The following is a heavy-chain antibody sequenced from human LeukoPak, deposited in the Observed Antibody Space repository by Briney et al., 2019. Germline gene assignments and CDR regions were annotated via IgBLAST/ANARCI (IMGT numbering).Heavy chain of an antibody. D-gene: IGHD4-17*01. Sequence: PGGSLRLSCAASGFTFTTYSMSWVRQAPGKGLEYVSGINGSSDSTFYADSVKGRFTISRDNSKNTLYLQMNSLRAEDTAVYYCAKCIFTVTTKGAFDIWGQGTMVTVSS. J-gene: IGHJ3*02. CDR2: INGSSDST. CDR3: AKCIFTVTTKGAFDI. CDR1: GFTFTTYS. V-gene: IGHV3-23*01.